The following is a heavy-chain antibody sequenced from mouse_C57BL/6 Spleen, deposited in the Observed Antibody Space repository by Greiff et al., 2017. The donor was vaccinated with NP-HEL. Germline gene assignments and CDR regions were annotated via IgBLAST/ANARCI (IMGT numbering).Heavy chain of an antibody. J-gene: IGHJ2*01. CDR2: IYPGGGYT. CDR3: ARSGYDKDYFDY. D-gene: IGHD2-2*01. Sequence: QVQLKESGAELVRPGTSVKMSCKASGYTFTNYWIGWAKQRPGHGLEWIGDIYPGGGYTNYNEKFKGKATLTADKSSSTAYMQFSSLTSEDSAIYYCARSGYDKDYFDYWGQGTTLTVSS. V-gene: IGHV1-63*01. CDR1: GYTFTNYW.